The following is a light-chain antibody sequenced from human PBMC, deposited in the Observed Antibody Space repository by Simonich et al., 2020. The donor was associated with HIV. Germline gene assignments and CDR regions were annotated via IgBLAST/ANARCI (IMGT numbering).Light chain of an antibody. CDR1: SDNVGNQG. Sequence: QAGLAQPPSVSKDLRQTATLTCTGNSDNVGNQGAAWLQQHQGHPPKLLSYRNNNRPSGIPERLSASRSGNTASLTITGLQPEDEADYYCSAWDSSLSAWVFGGGTKLTVL. CDR3: SAWDSSLSAWV. CDR2: RNN. V-gene: IGLV10-54*01. J-gene: IGLJ3*02.